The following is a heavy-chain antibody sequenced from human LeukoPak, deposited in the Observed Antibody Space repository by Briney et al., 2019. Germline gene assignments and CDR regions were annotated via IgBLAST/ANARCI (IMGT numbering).Heavy chain of an antibody. CDR3: AKGAYDYIEMGYFDY. Sequence: GGSLRLSCAASGFSISNSAMSWVRQAPGKGLEWVSLIVASSGSTFYADSVKGRFTISRDSSENTLYLQMNGLRAEDMAVYYCAKGAYDYIEMGYFDYWGQGTLVTVSS. V-gene: IGHV3-23*01. D-gene: IGHD5-12*01. CDR1: GFSISNSA. CDR2: IVASSGST. J-gene: IGHJ4*02.